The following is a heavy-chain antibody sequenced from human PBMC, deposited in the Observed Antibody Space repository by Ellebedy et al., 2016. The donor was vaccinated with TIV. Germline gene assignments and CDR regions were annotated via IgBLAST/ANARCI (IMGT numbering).Heavy chain of an antibody. V-gene: IGHV1-2*02. Sequence: ASVKVSXKASGYTFTGYYMHWVRQAPGQGLEWMGWINPNSGGTNYAQKFQGRVTMTRDTSISTAYMELSRLRSDDTAVYYCAIFRTTGTTADYWGQGTLVTVSS. J-gene: IGHJ4*02. CDR1: GYTFTGYY. D-gene: IGHD1-1*01. CDR3: AIFRTTGTTADY. CDR2: INPNSGGT.